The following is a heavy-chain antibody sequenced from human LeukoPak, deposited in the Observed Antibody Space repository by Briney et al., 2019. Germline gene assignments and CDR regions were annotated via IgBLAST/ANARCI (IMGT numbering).Heavy chain of an antibody. V-gene: IGHV3-20*04. CDR3: ARDPEAYSSGPGLDY. CDR2: ISWNSGSI. J-gene: IGHJ4*02. Sequence: RPGGSLRLSCAASGFTFSSYPMSWVRQAPGKGLEWVSGISWNSGSIGYADSVKGRFTISRDNAKNSLYLQMNSLRAEDTAVYYYARDPEAYSSGPGLDYWGQGTLVAVSS. D-gene: IGHD6-19*01. CDR1: GFTFSSYP.